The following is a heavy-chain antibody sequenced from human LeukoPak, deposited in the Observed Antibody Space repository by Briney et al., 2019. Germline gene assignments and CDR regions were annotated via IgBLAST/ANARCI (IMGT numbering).Heavy chain of an antibody. D-gene: IGHD2-8*01. Sequence: SETLSLTCTVSGYSISSGYYWGWIRQPPGKGLEWIGSIYHSGSTYYNPSLKSRVTISLDTSKNHFSLRLSSVTAADTAVYYCASHLLMVYAMAQDAFDIWGQGTRVTVSS. CDR3: ASHLLMVYAMAQDAFDI. J-gene: IGHJ3*02. CDR2: IYHSGST. CDR1: GYSISSGYY. V-gene: IGHV4-38-2*02.